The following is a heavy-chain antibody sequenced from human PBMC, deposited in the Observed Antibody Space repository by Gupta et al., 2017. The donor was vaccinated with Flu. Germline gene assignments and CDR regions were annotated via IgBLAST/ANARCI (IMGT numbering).Heavy chain of an antibody. CDR2: INEDGSQK. CDR3: ASISGGRD. J-gene: IGHJ4*02. Sequence: EAQLVESGGGLVQPGGSLSLSCVASEFTISTNWMSWVRQAPGKGLEWVATINEDGSQKYYVDSVKGRFTISKDNAKNSLYVQMNSLRVEDTAVYYCASISGGRDSGQGTLVTVSS. CDR1: EFTISTNW. V-gene: IGHV3-7*01. D-gene: IGHD3-16*01.